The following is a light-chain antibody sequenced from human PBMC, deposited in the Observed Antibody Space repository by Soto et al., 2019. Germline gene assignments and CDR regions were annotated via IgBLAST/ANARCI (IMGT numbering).Light chain of an antibody. Sequence: DIKMTQSPSTLSASVGDRVTITFRASQSISSWLAWYQQKPGKAPKLLIYKASSLESGVPSRFSGSGSGTEFTLTISSLQPDDVATYYCQQYTCLWTFGPGTKVDIK. J-gene: IGKJ1*01. CDR1: QSISSW. CDR3: QQYTCLWT. CDR2: KAS. V-gene: IGKV1-5*03.